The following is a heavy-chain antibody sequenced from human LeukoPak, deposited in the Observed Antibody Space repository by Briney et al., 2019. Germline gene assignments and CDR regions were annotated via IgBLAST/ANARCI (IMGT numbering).Heavy chain of an antibody. J-gene: IGHJ4*02. V-gene: IGHV3-7*05. CDR1: GFTFSSYW. D-gene: IGHD1-26*01. Sequence: PGGSLRLSCAASGFTFSSYWMIWVRQAPGKGLEWVANIQQDGSEKYYVDSVKGRFTISRDNAKNSLYLQMNSLRAEDTAVYYCTRNPPRYFNWGQGTLVTVSS. CDR3: TRNPPRYFN. CDR2: IQQDGSEK.